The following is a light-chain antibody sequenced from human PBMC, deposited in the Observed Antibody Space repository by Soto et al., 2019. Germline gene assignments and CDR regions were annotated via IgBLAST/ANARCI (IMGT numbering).Light chain of an antibody. V-gene: IGLV1-40*01. CDR1: SSNIGAGYD. J-gene: IGLJ1*01. CDR3: PSYASSLTLRV. Sequence: QSVLTQPPSVSGAPGQRVTISCTGSSSNIGAGYDVHWYQQLPGTAPKLLIYGNSNRPAGVPDRFSGSKSGTSASLAITGLQADDEADYYCPSYASSLTLRVFGTGTKLTVL. CDR2: GNS.